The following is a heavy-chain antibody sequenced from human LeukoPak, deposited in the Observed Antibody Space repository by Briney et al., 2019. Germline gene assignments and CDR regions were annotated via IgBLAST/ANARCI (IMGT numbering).Heavy chain of an antibody. J-gene: IGHJ3*02. D-gene: IGHD1-26*01. CDR3: ARDAATIDFYAFDI. Sequence: SETLSLTCAVYGGSFSGYYWSWIRQPPGKGLEWIGEINHSGSTNYNPSLKSRGTISVDTSKNQFSLKLSSVTAADTAVYYCARDAATIDFYAFDIWGQGTMVTVSS. CDR1: GGSFSGYY. V-gene: IGHV4-34*01. CDR2: INHSGST.